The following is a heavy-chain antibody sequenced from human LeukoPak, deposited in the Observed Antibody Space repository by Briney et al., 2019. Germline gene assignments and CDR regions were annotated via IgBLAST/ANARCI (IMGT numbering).Heavy chain of an antibody. CDR2: ISSSSSYI. V-gene: IGHV3-21*01. D-gene: IGHD6-6*01. J-gene: IGHJ4*02. Sequence: GGSLRLSYAASGFTFSSYSMNWVRQAPGKGLEWVSSISSSSSYIYYADSVKGRFTISRDNAKNSLYLQMNSLRAEDTAVYYCARDIAARPFDYWGQGTLVTVSS. CDR3: ARDIAARPFDY. CDR1: GFTFSSYS.